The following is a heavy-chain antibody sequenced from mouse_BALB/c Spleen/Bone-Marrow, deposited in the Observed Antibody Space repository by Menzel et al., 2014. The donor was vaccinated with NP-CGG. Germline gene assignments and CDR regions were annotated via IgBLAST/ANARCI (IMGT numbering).Heavy chain of an antibody. J-gene: IGHJ4*01. V-gene: IGHV2-6-4*01. CDR1: GFSLSRYS. Sequence: QVQLQQSGPGLVAPSQNLSISCTVSGFSLSRYSVHWVRQPPGKGLEWLGMICGGGSTVYNSALKSRLCISKDNSKSQVFLKMNSLQTDETAMYYCARNCRYYGYDVNAMDYWGQGTSVTVSS. D-gene: IGHD2-2*01. CDR3: ARNCRYYGYDVNAMDY. CDR2: ICGGGST.